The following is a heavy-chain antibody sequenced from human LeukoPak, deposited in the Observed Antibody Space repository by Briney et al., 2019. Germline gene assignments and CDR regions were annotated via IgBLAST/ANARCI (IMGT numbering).Heavy chain of an antibody. Sequence: PGGSLTLSCAASGSIFSTYGMNWVRQAPGKGLEWVSYITGGSSTIYYADSVKGRFTISRDNAKNSLYLQMNSLRAEDTAVYYCARAIDSSGHPIGYWGQGTLVTVSS. CDR1: GSIFSTYG. J-gene: IGHJ4*02. CDR2: ITGGSSTI. CDR3: ARAIDSSGHPIGY. V-gene: IGHV3-48*01. D-gene: IGHD3-22*01.